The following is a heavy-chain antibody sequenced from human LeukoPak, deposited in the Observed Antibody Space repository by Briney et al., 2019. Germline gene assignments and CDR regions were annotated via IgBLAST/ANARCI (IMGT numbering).Heavy chain of an antibody. CDR2: ISSSSSYI. V-gene: IGHV3-21*01. J-gene: IGHJ4*02. CDR1: GFTFSSYS. D-gene: IGHD5-24*01. CDR3: ARDFRRDGYNEALDN. Sequence: GGSLRLSCAASGFTFSSYSMNWVRQAPGKGLEWVSSISSSSSYIYYADSVKGRFTISRDNAKNSLYLQMSSLRAEDTAVYYCARDFRRDGYNEALDNWGQGTLVTVSS.